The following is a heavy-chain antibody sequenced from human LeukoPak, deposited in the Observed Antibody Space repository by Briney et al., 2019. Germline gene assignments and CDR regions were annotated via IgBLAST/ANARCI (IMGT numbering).Heavy chain of an antibody. CDR3: AREIVVVPAAPGWFDP. V-gene: IGHV4-4*07. D-gene: IGHD2-2*01. CDR2: IYISGNT. CDR1: GGSLNTYY. J-gene: IGHJ5*02. Sequence: SETLSLTCSVSGGSLNTYYWSWIRQPAXKXLEWIGRIYISGNTNYNPSLQSRVTISVDTSKNQFSLKLSSVTAADTAVYYCAREIVVVPAAPGWFDPWGQGTLVTVSS.